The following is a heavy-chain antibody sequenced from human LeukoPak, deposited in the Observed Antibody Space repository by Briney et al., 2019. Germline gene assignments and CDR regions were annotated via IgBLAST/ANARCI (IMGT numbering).Heavy chain of an antibody. CDR2: ISAYNGNT. CDR1: GYTFTSYG. D-gene: IGHD3-10*01. CDR3: ARAHYGSGSYYDWFDP. J-gene: IGHJ5*02. Sequence: VASVKVSCKASGYTFTSYGISWVRQAPGQGLEWMGWISAYNGNTNYAQKLQGRVTMTTDKSTSTAYMELRSLRSDDTAVYYCARAHYGSGSYYDWFDPWGQGTLVTVSS. V-gene: IGHV1-18*04.